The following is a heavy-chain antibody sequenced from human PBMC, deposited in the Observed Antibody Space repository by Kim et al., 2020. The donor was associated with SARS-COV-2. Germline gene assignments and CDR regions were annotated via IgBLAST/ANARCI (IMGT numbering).Heavy chain of an antibody. V-gene: IGHV3-23*01. Sequence: GGSLRLSCAASGFTFSSYAMSWVRQAPGKGLEWVSAISGSGGSTYYADSVKGRFTISRDNSKNTLYLQMNSLRAEDTAVYYCARRGGGDYSFLYHYYYYGMDVWGQGTTVTVSS. D-gene: IGHD2-21*02. CDR2: ISGSGGST. CDR3: ARRGGGDYSFLYHYYYYGMDV. CDR1: GFTFSSYA. J-gene: IGHJ6*02.